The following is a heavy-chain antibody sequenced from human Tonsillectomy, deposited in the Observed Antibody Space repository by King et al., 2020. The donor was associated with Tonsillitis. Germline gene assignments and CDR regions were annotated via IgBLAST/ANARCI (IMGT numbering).Heavy chain of an antibody. V-gene: IGHV1-2*02. Sequence: QLVQSGAEVKKPGASVKVSCTPSGYPFSVYYVHWVRQAPGQGLEWMGWINPKSGDTIYAQKFQDRFTMTRDTTISTAYMELSRLRSDDTAVYYCARALYLLLPPGMDVWGKGTTVTVSS. CDR2: INPKSGDT. CDR1: GYPFSVYY. J-gene: IGHJ6*04. CDR3: ARALYLLLPPGMDV. D-gene: IGHD2-2*01.